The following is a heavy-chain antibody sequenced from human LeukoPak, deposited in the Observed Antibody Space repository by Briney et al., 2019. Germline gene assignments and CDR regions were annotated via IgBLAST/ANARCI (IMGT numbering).Heavy chain of an antibody. CDR3: TRVGYIDEGIDY. CDR1: GFPFSSYW. Sequence: GGTLRLSCVASGFPFSSYWMTWVRQAPGKGLEWVANIKQDGSKKSYVDSVKGRFTISRDNAKNSLYLQMNSLRAEDTAIYYCTRVGYIDEGIDYWGQGTLVTVSS. CDR2: IKQDGSKK. J-gene: IGHJ4*02. D-gene: IGHD5-24*01. V-gene: IGHV3-7*04.